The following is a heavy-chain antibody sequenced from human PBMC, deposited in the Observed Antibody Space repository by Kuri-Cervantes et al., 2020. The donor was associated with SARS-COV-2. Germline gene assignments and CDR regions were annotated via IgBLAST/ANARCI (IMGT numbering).Heavy chain of an antibody. V-gene: IGHV4-39*01. CDR3: ARTSGYYSDYFDY. Sequence: GSLRLSCTVSGGSISSSSYYWGWIRQPPGKGLEWIGSIYYSGSTYYNPSLKSRVTISVDTSKNQFSLKLSSVTAADTAVYYCARTSGYYSDYFDYWGQGTTVTVSS. CDR2: IYYSGST. CDR1: GGSISSSSYY. J-gene: IGHJ4*03. D-gene: IGHD3-22*01.